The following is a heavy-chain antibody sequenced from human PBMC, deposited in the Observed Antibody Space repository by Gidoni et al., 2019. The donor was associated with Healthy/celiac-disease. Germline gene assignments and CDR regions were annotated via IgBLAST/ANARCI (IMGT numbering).Heavy chain of an antibody. CDR1: GGSISSGGYY. Sequence: QVQLQESGPGLVKPSQTLPLPCTFSGGSISSGGYYWSWIRQHPGKGREWIGYTYYSGSTYYNPSLKSRVTISVDTSKNQFSLKLSSVTAADTAVYYCARAPYYYDSSGYCGGFDYWGQGTLVTVSS. V-gene: IGHV4-31*03. J-gene: IGHJ4*02. D-gene: IGHD3-22*01. CDR2: TYYSGST. CDR3: ARAPYYYDSSGYCGGFDY.